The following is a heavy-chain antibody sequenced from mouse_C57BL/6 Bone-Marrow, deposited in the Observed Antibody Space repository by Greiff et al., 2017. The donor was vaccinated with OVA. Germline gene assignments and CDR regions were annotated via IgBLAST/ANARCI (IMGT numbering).Heavy chain of an antibody. J-gene: IGHJ1*03. CDR2: INPNNGGT. Sequence: EVQLQQSGPELVKPGASVKIPCKASGYTFTDYNMDWVKQSHGKSLEWIGDINPNNGGTIYNQKFKGKATLTVDKSSSTAYMELRSLTSEDTAVYYCARRYFTTVAYWYFDVWGTGTTVTVSS. CDR1: GYTFTDYN. V-gene: IGHV1-18*01. D-gene: IGHD1-1*01. CDR3: ARRYFTTVAYWYFDV.